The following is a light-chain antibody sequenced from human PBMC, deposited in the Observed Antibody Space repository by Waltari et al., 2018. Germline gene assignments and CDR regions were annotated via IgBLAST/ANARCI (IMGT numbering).Light chain of an antibody. CDR3: HQYYSLFT. CDR2: WAS. J-gene: IGKJ3*01. CDR1: QSLFYSSNSKDY. Sequence: DIVMTQSPDSLAVSLGERATINSQSSQSLFYSSNSKDYLAWYQQKPGQSPKLLIYWASTRESGVPDRFSGSGSGTDFTLTISTLQAEDVAVYYCHQYYSLFTFGPGTKVDIK. V-gene: IGKV4-1*01.